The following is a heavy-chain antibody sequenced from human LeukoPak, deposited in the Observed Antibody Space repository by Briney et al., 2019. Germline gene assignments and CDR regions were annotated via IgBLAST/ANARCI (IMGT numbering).Heavy chain of an antibody. Sequence: GGSLRLSCAASGFTFSSYAMSWVRQAPGKGLEWVSAISGSGGSTHYADSVKGRFTISRDNSKNTLYLQLNSLRAEDTAVYYCAKKGIAAADSFDYWGQGTLVTVSS. CDR2: ISGSGGST. V-gene: IGHV3-23*01. J-gene: IGHJ4*02. CDR3: AKKGIAAADSFDY. CDR1: GFTFSSYA. D-gene: IGHD6-13*01.